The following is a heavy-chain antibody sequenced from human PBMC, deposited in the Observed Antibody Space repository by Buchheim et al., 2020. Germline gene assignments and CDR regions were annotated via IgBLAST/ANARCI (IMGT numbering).Heavy chain of an antibody. V-gene: IGHV4-4*02. CDR3: ARAPIAAAGINYYGMDV. CDR2: IYYSGST. Sequence: QVQLQESGPGLVKPSGTLSLTCAVSGGSISSSNWWSWVRQPPGKGLEWIGSIYYSGSTYYNPSLKSRVTISVHTSKNPFSLKLSSVTAADTAVYYCARAPIAAAGINYYGMDVWGQGTT. D-gene: IGHD6-13*01. J-gene: IGHJ6*02. CDR1: GGSISSSNW.